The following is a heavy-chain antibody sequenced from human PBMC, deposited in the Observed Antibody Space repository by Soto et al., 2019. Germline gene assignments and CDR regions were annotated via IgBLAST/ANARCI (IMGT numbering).Heavy chain of an antibody. CDR1: GCTFSSYA. V-gene: IGHV1-69*01. CDR2: IIPIFGTA. CDR3: ARDLVRYSSSWYRGYYYYGMDV. J-gene: IGHJ6*02. Sequence: QGQLVQSGAELKKPASSVKVSCKASGCTFSSYAISWVRQVPGQGLEWMGGIIPIFGTANYAQKFQGRVTITADESTNTAYMELSSLRSEDTAVYSCARDLVRYSSSWYRGYYYYGMDVWGQGTTVTVSS. D-gene: IGHD6-13*01.